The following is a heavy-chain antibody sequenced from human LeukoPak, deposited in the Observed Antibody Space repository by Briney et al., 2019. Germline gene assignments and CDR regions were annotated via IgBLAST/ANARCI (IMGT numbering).Heavy chain of an antibody. V-gene: IGHV1-46*01. CDR3: ARALGPAGYRWWFDP. D-gene: IGHD2-2*01. Sequence: ASVKVSCKASGYTFTSYYMHWVRQAPGQGLEWMGIINPSGGSTSYAQKFQGRVTITRNPSISTAYMEMSSLRYEDTAVYYCARALGPAGYRWWFDPWGQGTLVTVSS. CDR2: INPSGGST. CDR1: GYTFTSYY. J-gene: IGHJ5*02.